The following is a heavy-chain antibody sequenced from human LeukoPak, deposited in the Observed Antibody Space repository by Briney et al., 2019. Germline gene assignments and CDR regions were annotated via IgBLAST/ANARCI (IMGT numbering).Heavy chain of an antibody. CDR1: AFTFSSYW. CDR2: INRDGSST. V-gene: IGHV3-74*01. CDR3: AKTYYYDTSAYYYENAFDI. Sequence: GGSLILSCAASAFTFSSYWMHWVRQAPGKGLVWVSRINRDGSSTSYADSVKGRFTISRDNAKNTLYLQMSSLRAEDTAIYYCAKTYYYDTSAYYYENAFDIWGQGTMVTVSS. J-gene: IGHJ3*02. D-gene: IGHD3-22*01.